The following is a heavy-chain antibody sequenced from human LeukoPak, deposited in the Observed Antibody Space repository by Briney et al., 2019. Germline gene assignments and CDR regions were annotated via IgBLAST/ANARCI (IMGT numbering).Heavy chain of an antibody. CDR3: ARVTGQNNDAFDI. J-gene: IGHJ3*02. V-gene: IGHV1-2*02. Sequence: ASVKVSCKASGYTFTAYYIHWVRQAPGQGPEWLGWIYPNTGDTRFSQKFQGRVTMTRDTSISTAYMELTRLRSDDTAVYYCARVTGQNNDAFDIWGQGTMVTVSS. CDR2: IYPNTGDT. CDR1: GYTFTAYY. D-gene: IGHD2-8*02.